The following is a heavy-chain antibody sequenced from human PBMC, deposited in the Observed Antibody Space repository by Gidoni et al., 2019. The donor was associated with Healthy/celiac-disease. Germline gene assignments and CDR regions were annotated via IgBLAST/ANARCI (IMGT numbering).Heavy chain of an antibody. CDR1: GFTFSSYW. CDR2: IKQDGSEK. J-gene: IGHJ4*02. V-gene: IGHV3-7*03. Sequence: EVQLVESGGGLVQPGGSLRLSCAASGFTFSSYWMSWVRQAPGKGPEWVANIKQDGSEKYYVDSVKGRFTISRDNAKNSLYLQMNSLRAEDTAVYYCARVFRGAYIVVVPAAMDYWGQGTLVTVSS. CDR3: ARVFRGAYIVVVPAAMDY. D-gene: IGHD2-2*01.